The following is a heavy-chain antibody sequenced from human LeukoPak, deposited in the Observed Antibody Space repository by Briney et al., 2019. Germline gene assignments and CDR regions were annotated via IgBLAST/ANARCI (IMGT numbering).Heavy chain of an antibody. CDR1: GGSISSYY. Sequence: SETLSLTCTVSGGSISSYYWSWIRQPAGKGLEWIGRIYTSGSTTYNPSLKSRVTMPADTSKNQFSLKLSSVTAADTAVYYCARGRSGSYRGRDYYYMDVWGKGTTVTVSS. J-gene: IGHJ6*03. V-gene: IGHV4-4*07. CDR3: ARGRSGSYRGRDYYYMDV. D-gene: IGHD1-26*01. CDR2: IYTSGST.